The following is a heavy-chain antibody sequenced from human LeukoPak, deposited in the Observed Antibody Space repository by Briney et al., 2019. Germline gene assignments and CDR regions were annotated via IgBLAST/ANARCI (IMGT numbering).Heavy chain of an antibody. D-gene: IGHD3-9*01. CDR3: ARVSILTGYYKGDY. CDR1: GYTFTGYY. J-gene: IGHJ4*02. V-gene: IGHV1-2*06. Sequence: GASVKVSCKASGYTFTGYYMHWVRQAPGQGLEWMGRINPNSGGTNYAQKFQGRVTMTRDTSISTAYMELSRLRSDDTAVYYCARVSILTGYYKGDYRGQGTLVTVSS. CDR2: INPNSGGT.